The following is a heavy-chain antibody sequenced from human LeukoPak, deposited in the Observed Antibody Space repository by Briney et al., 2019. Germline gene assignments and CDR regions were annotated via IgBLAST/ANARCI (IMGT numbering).Heavy chain of an antibody. V-gene: IGHV1-18*01. D-gene: IGHD4-23*01. CDR3: ASVPFFYGGYYYYMDV. J-gene: IGHJ6*03. Sequence: GASVKVSCKASGYTFTSYGISWVRQAPGQGLEWMGWISAYNGNTNYAQKLQGRVTMTTDTSTSTAYMELRSLRSDDTAVYYCASVPFFYGGYYYYMDVWGKGTTVTVSS. CDR1: GYTFTSYG. CDR2: ISAYNGNT.